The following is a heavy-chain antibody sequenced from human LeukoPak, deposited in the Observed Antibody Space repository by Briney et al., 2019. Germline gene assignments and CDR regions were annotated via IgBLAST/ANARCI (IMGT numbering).Heavy chain of an antibody. D-gene: IGHD1-26*01. J-gene: IGHJ3*02. Sequence: GGPLRLSCAASGFTFSSHWMHWVRQAPGKGLVWVSHINRDGSSTSYADSVKGRFTISRDDPRNTLYLQMSSLSPEDTAVCYCAGPLSIVGATIGAFDIWGQGTMVTVSS. CDR3: AGPLSIVGATIGAFDI. V-gene: IGHV3-74*01. CDR1: GFTFSSHW. CDR2: INRDGSST.